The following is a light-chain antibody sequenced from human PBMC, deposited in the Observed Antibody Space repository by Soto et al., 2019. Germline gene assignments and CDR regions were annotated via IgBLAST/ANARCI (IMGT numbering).Light chain of an antibody. V-gene: IGLV2-14*01. CDR3: ASISSSNTWV. Sequence: QSALTQPASVSGSPGQTITISCTGTSSDVGGWDYVSWYQHHPGKAPKVMVSEVTNRPSGVSDRFSGSKSGNTASLSISGLQAEDEADYYCASISSSNTWVFGGGTKLTVL. CDR2: EVT. CDR1: SSDVGGWDY. J-gene: IGLJ3*02.